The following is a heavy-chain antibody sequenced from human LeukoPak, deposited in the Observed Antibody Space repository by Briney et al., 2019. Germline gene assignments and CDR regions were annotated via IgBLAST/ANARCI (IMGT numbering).Heavy chain of an antibody. CDR3: ARDFRQLESRYYYYMDV. V-gene: IGHV3-21*01. CDR2: ISSSSSYI. CDR1: GFTFSSYS. J-gene: IGHJ6*03. D-gene: IGHD6-6*01. Sequence: GGSLRLSCAATGFTFSSYSMNWVRQAPGKGLEWVSSISSSSSYIYYADSVKGRFTISRDNAKNSLYLQMNSLRAEDTAVYYCARDFRQLESRYYYYMDVWGKGTTVTVSS.